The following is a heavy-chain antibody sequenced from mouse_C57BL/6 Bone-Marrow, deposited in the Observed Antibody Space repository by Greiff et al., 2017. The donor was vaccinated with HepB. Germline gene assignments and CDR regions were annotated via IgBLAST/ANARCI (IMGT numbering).Heavy chain of an antibody. D-gene: IGHD1-1*01. J-gene: IGHJ4*01. CDR2: IDPSDSET. Sequence: QVQLQQPGAELVRPGSSVKLSCKASGYTFTSYWMHWVKQRPIQGLEWIGNIDPSDSETHYNQKFKDKATLTVDKSSSTAYMQLSSLTSEDYAVYYCARDYGSQYYYAMDYWGQGTSVTVSS. CDR3: ARDYGSQYYYAMDY. V-gene: IGHV1-52*01. CDR1: GYTFTSYW.